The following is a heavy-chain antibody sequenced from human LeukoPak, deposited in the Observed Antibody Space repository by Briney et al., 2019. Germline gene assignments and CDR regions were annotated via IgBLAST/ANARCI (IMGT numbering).Heavy chain of an antibody. Sequence: GGSLRLSCAASGFSFSTYDMHWVRQAPGKGLEWVAFIQYDGSDTYYADSVKGRFTISRDNAKNSLYLQMNSLRAEDTAVYYCARAGQQLANWFDPWGQGTLVTVSS. J-gene: IGHJ5*02. CDR2: IQYDGSDT. V-gene: IGHV3-30*02. D-gene: IGHD6-13*01. CDR3: ARAGQQLANWFDP. CDR1: GFSFSTYD.